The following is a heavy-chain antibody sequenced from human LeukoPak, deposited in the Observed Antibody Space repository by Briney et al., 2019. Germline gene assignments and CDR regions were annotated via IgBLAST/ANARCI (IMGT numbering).Heavy chain of an antibody. D-gene: IGHD6-6*01. J-gene: IGHJ4*02. CDR3: ARGQRSSSPAYFDY. CDR1: GGTFSSYA. Sequence: SVKVSCKASGGTFSSYAISWVRQAPGQGLEWMGGIIPIFGTANYAQRFQGRVTITTDESTSTAYMELSSLRSEDTAVYYCARGQRSSSPAYFDYWGQGTLVTVSS. V-gene: IGHV1-69*05. CDR2: IIPIFGTA.